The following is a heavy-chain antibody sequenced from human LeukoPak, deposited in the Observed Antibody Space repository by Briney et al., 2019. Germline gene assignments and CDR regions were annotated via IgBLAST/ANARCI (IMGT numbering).Heavy chain of an antibody. D-gene: IGHD1-1*01. J-gene: IGHJ4*02. CDR1: GGSFTDYY. CDR3: ARAGRGTSSRALDY. V-gene: IGHV4-34*01. Sequence: PSETLSLTCAISGGSFTDYYWSWIRQPPWKGLEWIGDINDSGSTNSSPSLNSRVVISLDTSKSQLSLKLSPVTAADTATYFCARAGRGTSSRALDYWGQGTLVTVSS. CDR2: INDSGST.